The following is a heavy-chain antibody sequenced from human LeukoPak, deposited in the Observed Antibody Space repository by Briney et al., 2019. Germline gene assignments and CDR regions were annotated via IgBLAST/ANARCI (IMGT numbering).Heavy chain of an antibody. CDR2: IYSGGPT. V-gene: IGHV3-66*02. CDR1: GFPVGRSY. J-gene: IGHJ4*02. CDR3: ARSPSLYYFEN. Sequence: GGSLRLSCAASGFPVGRSYMTWLRQAPGKGLDWVSTIYSGGPTYYADSVKGRFTISRDNSKNTLYLLMNSLRIEDTAVYYCARSPSLYYFENWGQGTLVTVSS.